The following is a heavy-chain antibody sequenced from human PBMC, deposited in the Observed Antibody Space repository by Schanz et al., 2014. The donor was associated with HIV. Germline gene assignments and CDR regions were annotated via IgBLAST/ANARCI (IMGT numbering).Heavy chain of an antibody. Sequence: QVQLVQSGVEVKKPGASVKVSCKASGYTFTSYDINWVRQATGQGLEWMGVINPSGGSTTYTQKFQGRVTMTRDTATSTVYMEMSSLRSEDTAVYYCAGTPMITGAFDHWGQGNLVTVSS. J-gene: IGHJ4*02. CDR3: AGTPMITGAFDH. CDR1: GYTFTSYD. V-gene: IGHV1-46*03. D-gene: IGHD5-18*01. CDR2: INPSGGST.